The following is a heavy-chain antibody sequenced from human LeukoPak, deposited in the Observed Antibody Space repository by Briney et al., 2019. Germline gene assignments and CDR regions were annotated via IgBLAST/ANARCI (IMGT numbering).Heavy chain of an antibody. CDR3: AKGPLWPNYYGMDV. CDR2: ISSSSSYI. D-gene: IGHD2/OR15-2a*01. Sequence: GGSLRLSCVGSAFTLSNYWMSWVRQAPGKGLEWVSSISSSSSYIYYADSVKGRFTISRDNAKNSLYLQMNSLRAEDTAVYYCAKGPLWPNYYGMDVWGQGTTVTVSS. J-gene: IGHJ6*02. V-gene: IGHV3-21*01. CDR1: AFTLSNYW.